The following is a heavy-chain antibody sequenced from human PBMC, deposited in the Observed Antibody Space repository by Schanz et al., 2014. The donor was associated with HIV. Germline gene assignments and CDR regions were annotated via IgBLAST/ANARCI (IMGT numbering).Heavy chain of an antibody. J-gene: IGHJ5*02. CDR3: TRGRFLERGGIDV. V-gene: IGHV3-33*01. Sequence: QVQLVESGGGVVQPGRSLRLSCAASGFTFSSYGMHWVRQAPGKGLEWEAVIWFDGRNKYYGDSVKGRFMISRDNSNNTLYLQMNSLRAEDTAVYFCTRGRFLERGGIDVWGQGTLVTVSS. CDR1: GFTFSSYG. CDR2: IWFDGRNK. D-gene: IGHD3-3*01.